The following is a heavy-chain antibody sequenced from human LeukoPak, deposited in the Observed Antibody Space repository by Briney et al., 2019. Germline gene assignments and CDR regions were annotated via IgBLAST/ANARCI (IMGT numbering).Heavy chain of an antibody. CDR3: AKDSSIVGATSFDY. CDR1: GFTFSSYV. J-gene: IGHJ4*02. CDR2: ISYDGSNK. V-gene: IGHV3-30*18. Sequence: PGGSLRLSCAASGFTFSSYVMHWVRQAPGKGLEWLAAISYDGSNKYYADSVKGRFTISRDNSKNTLDLQMNSLRAEDTAVYYCAKDSSIVGATSFDYWGQGTLVTVSS. D-gene: IGHD1-26*01.